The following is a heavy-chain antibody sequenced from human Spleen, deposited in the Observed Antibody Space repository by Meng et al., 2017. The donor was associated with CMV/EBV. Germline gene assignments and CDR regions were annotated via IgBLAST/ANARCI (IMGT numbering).Heavy chain of an antibody. CDR3: AKEYCDSTSCYHTFDP. CDR2: ISGSGGST. V-gene: IGHV3-23*01. J-gene: IGHJ5*02. D-gene: IGHD2-2*01. CDR1: GFTFSSYA. Sequence: GQSLKISCAASGFTFSSYAMSWVRQAPGKGLEWVSAISGSGGSTYYADSVKGRFTISRDNSKNTLYLQMNSLRAEETAVYYCAKEYCDSTSCYHTFDPWGQGTLVTVSS.